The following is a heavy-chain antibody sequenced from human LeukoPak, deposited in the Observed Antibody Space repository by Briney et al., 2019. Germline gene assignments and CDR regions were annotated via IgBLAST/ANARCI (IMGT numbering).Heavy chain of an antibody. V-gene: IGHV4-30-2*01. CDR1: GGSISSGGYS. Sequence: SETLSLTCAVSGGSISSGGYSWSWIRQPPGKGLEWIGYIYHSGSTYYNPSLKSRVTISVDRSKNQFSLKLSSVTAADTAVYYCARGFDYGDYNWFDPWGQGTLVTVSS. J-gene: IGHJ5*02. CDR2: IYHSGST. CDR3: ARGFDYGDYNWFDP. D-gene: IGHD4-17*01.